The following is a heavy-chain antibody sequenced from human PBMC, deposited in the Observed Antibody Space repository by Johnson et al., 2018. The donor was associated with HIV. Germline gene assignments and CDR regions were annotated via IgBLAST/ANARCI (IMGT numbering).Heavy chain of an antibody. CDR1: GFTFSTFA. V-gene: IGHV3-23*04. J-gene: IGHJ3*02. CDR3: AKDYYDSSGDAFDI. Sequence: VQLVESGGGLVQPGGSLRLSCAASGFTFSTFAMSWVRQAPGTGLAWVSGISWTSGSIGYANSVKGRFTISRDNSKNTLYLQMNSLRAEDTAVYYCAKDYYDSSGDAFDIWGQGTMVTVSS. CDR2: ISWTSGSI. D-gene: IGHD3-22*01.